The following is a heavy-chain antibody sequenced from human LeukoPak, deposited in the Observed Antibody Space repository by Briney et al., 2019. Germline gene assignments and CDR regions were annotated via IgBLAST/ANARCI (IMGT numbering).Heavy chain of an antibody. V-gene: IGHV4-34*01. D-gene: IGHD4-17*01. CDR3: ARGRDGDYGYYYYGMDV. Sequence: SETLSLTCAVYGGSFSGYYWSWIRQPPGKGLEWIGEINHSGSTNYNPSLKSRVTISVDTSKNQFSLKLSSVTAADTAVYYCARGRDGDYGYYYYGMDVWGQGTTVTVS. CDR1: GGSFSGYY. J-gene: IGHJ6*02. CDR2: INHSGST.